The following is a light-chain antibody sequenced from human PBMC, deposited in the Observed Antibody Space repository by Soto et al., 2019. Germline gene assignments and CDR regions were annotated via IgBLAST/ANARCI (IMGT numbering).Light chain of an antibody. V-gene: IGLV2-23*02. J-gene: IGLJ3*02. CDR2: EVS. CDR3: CSYAGSSSNWV. CDR1: SSDVGNYNL. Sequence: QSALTQPASVSGSPGQSITISCTGTSSDVGNYNLVSWYQQHPDKAPKLMIHEVSKRPSGVSNRFSGSKSGNTASLTISGLQAEDEAAYYCCSYAGSSSNWVFSGGTKLTVL.